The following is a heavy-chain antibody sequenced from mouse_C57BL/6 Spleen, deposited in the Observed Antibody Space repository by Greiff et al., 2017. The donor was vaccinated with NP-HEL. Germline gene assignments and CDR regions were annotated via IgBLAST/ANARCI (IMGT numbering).Heavy chain of an antibody. CDR2: ISYDGSN. CDR3: AREGTTVVAAGDWFAY. CDR1: GYSITSGYY. Sequence: ESGPGLVKPSQSLSLTCSVTGYSITSGYYWNWIRQFPGNKLEWMGYISYDGSNNYNPSLKNRISITRDTSKNQFFLKLNSVTTEDTATYYCAREGTTVVAAGDWFAYWGQGTLVTVSA. D-gene: IGHD1-1*01. V-gene: IGHV3-6*01. J-gene: IGHJ3*01.